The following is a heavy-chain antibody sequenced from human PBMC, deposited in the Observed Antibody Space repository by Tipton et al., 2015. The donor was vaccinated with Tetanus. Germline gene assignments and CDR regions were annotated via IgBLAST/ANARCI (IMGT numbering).Heavy chain of an antibody. J-gene: IGHJ6*02. Sequence: TLSLTCSVSGASLRSGDYNWSWIRQPPGKGLEWLAYISDSGLSNSNYFLKSRITISTDKSKNQVSLRLNSVTAADTAVYFCARTPDYYYGMDVWGQGTTVTVSS. V-gene: IGHV4-61*08. CDR3: ARTPDYYYGMDV. CDR1: GASLRSGDYN. CDR2: ISDSGLS.